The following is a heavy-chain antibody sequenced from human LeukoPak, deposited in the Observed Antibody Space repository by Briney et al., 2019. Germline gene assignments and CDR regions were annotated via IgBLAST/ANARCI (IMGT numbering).Heavy chain of an antibody. CDR2: ISNSGRHT. V-gene: IGHV3-23*01. J-gene: IGHJ4*02. D-gene: IGHD4/OR15-4a*01. CDR3: AKRSNIGH. CDR1: GFTFNVYA. Sequence: GGSLRLSCAASGFTFNVYAMSRVRQAPGKGLEWVSSISNSGRHTYYADSVKGRFTISRDNSKNTLFLQMNSLRAEDTAVYYCAKRSNIGHWGQGTLVTVSS.